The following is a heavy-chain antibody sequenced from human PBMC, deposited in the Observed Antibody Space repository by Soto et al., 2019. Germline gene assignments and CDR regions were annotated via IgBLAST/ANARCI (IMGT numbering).Heavy chain of an antibody. CDR3: TRQHPLDSRVWYT. V-gene: IGHV5-51*01. CDR1: GDSFTGFW. J-gene: IGHJ4*02. Sequence: GESLKISCKVSGDSFTGFWIGWVRQVHGKGLEWLGSIYPRDSDTRYSPSFQGQVTISADKSLSTAYLQWNSLQASDTAIYYCTRQHPLDSRVWYTWGQGTLVTVSS. D-gene: IGHD6-19*01. CDR2: IYPRDSDT.